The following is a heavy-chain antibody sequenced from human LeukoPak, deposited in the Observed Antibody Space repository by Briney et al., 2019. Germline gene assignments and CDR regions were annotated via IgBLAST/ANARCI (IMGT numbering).Heavy chain of an antibody. CDR3: VRRGDASSGWGDHDF. V-gene: IGHV3-23*01. D-gene: IGHD6-19*01. CDR2: IGGSGDKT. CDR1: GFTFNRNA. Sequence: GGSLRLSCAASGFTFNRNAISWVRQAPGKALQWVSTIGGSGDKTFYADSGKGRFTISRDNSKQMVHSQMNSLTGEDTALYYCVRRGDASSGWGDHDFWGQGALVTVSS. J-gene: IGHJ4*02.